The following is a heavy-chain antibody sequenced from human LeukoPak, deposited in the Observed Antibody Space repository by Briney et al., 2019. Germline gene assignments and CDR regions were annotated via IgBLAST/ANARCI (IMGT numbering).Heavy chain of an antibody. V-gene: IGHV2-70*11. J-gene: IGHJ5*02. Sequence: SGPALVKPRQTLTLTCTFSGFSLSTSGMCVSWIRQPPGKALEWLARIDWDDDKYYSTSLKTRLTISKDTSKNQVVLTMTNMDPVDTATYYCARRRRYSGTPDGFDPWGQGTLVTVSS. D-gene: IGHD1-26*01. CDR2: IDWDDDK. CDR1: GFSLSTSGMC. CDR3: ARRRRYSGTPDGFDP.